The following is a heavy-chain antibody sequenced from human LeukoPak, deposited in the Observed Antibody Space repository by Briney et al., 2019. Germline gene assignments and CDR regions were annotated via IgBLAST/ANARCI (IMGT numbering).Heavy chain of an antibody. J-gene: IGHJ4*02. CDR1: GFTFSDYY. V-gene: IGHV3-11*01. CDR2: ISSSGSSI. Sequence: PGGSLRLSCAASGFTFSDYYMNWIRQAPGKGLEWVSYISSSGSSIDYADSVKGRFTISRDNSKNTLYLQMNSLRAEDTAVYYCAKDQLRVTIFWSYWGQGTLVTVSS. CDR3: AKDQLRVTIFWSY. D-gene: IGHD3-9*01.